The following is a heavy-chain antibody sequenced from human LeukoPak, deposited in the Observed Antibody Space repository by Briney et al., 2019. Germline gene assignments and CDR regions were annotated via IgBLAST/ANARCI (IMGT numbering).Heavy chain of an antibody. D-gene: IGHD6-19*01. CDR2: IKQDGSEK. CDR1: GFTFSSYW. CDR3: AGPQQQWLAPTDAFDI. V-gene: IGHV3-7*01. J-gene: IGHJ3*02. Sequence: GGSLRLSCAASGFTFSSYWMSWVRQAPGKGLEWVANIKQDGSEKYYVDSVKGRFTISRDNAKNSLYLQMNSLRAEDTAVYYCAGPQQQWLAPTDAFDIWGQGTMVTVSS.